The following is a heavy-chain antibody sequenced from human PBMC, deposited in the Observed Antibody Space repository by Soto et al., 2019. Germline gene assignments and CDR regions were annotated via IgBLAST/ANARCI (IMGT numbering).Heavy chain of an antibody. CDR2: IRSKANNYAT. CDR1: GCTFSGSV. Sequence: EVQLVESGGGLVQPGGSLKLSCAASGCTFSGSVMHWVRQAAGTGLEWVGRIRSKANNYATAYAASVKGRFTISREDSKNTAFLQMNSLKTEDTAVYYCSAPEYCSSTSCLGYWGQGNLVTVSS. CDR3: SAPEYCSSTSCLGY. V-gene: IGHV3-73*02. D-gene: IGHD2-2*01. J-gene: IGHJ4*02.